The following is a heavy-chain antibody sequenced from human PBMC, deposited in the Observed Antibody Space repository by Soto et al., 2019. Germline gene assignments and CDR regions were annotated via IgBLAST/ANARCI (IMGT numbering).Heavy chain of an antibody. CDR1: GFTFSSYG. CDR3: ARDLAQYSSRNYYYYGMDV. D-gene: IGHD6-13*01. V-gene: IGHV3-30*19. Sequence: LRLSCAASGFTFSSYGMHWVRQAPGKGLEWVAVIWYDGSNKYYADSVKGRFTISRDNSKNTLYLQMNSLRAEDTAVYYCARDLAQYSSRNYYYYGMDVWGQGTTVTVSS. CDR2: IWYDGSNK. J-gene: IGHJ6*02.